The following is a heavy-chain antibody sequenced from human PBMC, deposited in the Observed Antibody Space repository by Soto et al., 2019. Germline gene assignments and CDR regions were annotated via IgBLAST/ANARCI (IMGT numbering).Heavy chain of an antibody. J-gene: IGHJ3*02. D-gene: IGHD6-19*01. CDR2: IIPILGIA. V-gene: IGHV1-69*02. Sequence: QVQLVQSGAAVKKPGSSVKVSCKASGGTFSSYTISWVRQAPGQGLEWMGRIIPILGIANYAQKFHRRVTITAAKSTSTAYMELSSLRSEDTAMYYCARVKAVAGTGAYYIWGQGTILTVSS. CDR1: GGTFSSYT. CDR3: ARVKAVAGTGAYYI.